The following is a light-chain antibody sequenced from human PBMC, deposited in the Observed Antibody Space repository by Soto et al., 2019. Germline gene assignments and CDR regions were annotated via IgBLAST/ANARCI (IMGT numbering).Light chain of an antibody. Sequence: HSVLTQPPSASGTPGQRVTISCSGSSSNIGINPVNWYQQLPGTAPTLLIYGNNQRPSGVPDRFSGSTSGTSASLAISALQSEDEADYYCAAWDSSLNAHLLFGRGTKLIVL. CDR1: SSNIGINP. CDR2: GNN. CDR3: AAWDSSLNAHLL. J-gene: IGLJ2*01. V-gene: IGLV1-44*01.